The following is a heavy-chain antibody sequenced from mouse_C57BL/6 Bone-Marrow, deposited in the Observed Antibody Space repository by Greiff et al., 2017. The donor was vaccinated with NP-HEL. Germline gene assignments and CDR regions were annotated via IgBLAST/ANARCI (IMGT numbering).Heavy chain of an antibody. CDR3: ARKDDYGSSYAYYFDY. Sequence: VQLVESGAELVRPGTSVKMSCKASGYTFTNYWIGWAKQRPGHGLEWIGDIYPGGGYTNYNEKFKGKATLTADKSSSTAYMQFSSLTSEDSAIYYCARKDDYGSSYAYYFDYWGQGTTLTVSS. D-gene: IGHD1-1*01. V-gene: IGHV1-63*01. CDR2: IYPGGGYT. CDR1: GYTFTNYW. J-gene: IGHJ2*01.